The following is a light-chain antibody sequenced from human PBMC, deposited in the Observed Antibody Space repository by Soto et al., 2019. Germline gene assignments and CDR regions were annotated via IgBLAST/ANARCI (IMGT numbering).Light chain of an antibody. CDR3: SSYAASNNFYFV. CDR1: SSDVGGYNY. J-gene: IGLJ3*02. CDR2: EVT. V-gene: IGLV2-8*01. Sequence: QSALTQPASVSGSPGQSITISCSGSSSDVGGYNYVSWYQQYPGRAPKLMIYEVTKRPSGVPDRFSGSKSGNTASLTVSGLQAEDEADYYCSSYAASNNFYFVFGGGTKLTVL.